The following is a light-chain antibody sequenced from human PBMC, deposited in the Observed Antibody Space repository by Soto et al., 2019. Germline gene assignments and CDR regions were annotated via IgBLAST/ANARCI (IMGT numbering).Light chain of an antibody. V-gene: IGKV1-33*01. CDR2: DAS. Sequence: IQITQSSSSLSASIGDRGSFTCWASPYISKFLNWYQHKLGQAPRLLIYDASKSHFGVPSRFSGGGSGTDFTFTISSLQPEDNATYYCQQYENRPYTFGPGTKVDIK. CDR1: PYISKF. J-gene: IGKJ3*01. CDR3: QQYENRPYT.